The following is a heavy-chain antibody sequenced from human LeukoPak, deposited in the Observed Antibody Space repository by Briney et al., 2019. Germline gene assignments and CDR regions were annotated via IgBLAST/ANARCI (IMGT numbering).Heavy chain of an antibody. CDR1: GFTVSSKY. V-gene: IGHV3-53*01. Sequence: GGSLRLSCAASGFTVSSKYMSWVRQAPGKGLEWVSVIYTGGSTYYADSVKGRFTISRDNSQNTLYLQMNSLRAEDTAVYYCAKDLLLWFGENWGQGTLVTVSS. CDR3: AKDLLLWFGEN. J-gene: IGHJ4*02. CDR2: IYTGGST. D-gene: IGHD3-10*01.